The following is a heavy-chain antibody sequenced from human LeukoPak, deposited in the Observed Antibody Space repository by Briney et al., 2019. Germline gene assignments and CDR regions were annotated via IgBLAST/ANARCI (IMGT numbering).Heavy chain of an antibody. CDR2: INPSGGST. CDR3: ARESLAAGTLSVYFDY. V-gene: IGHV1-46*01. CDR1: GYTFTSYY. Sequence: ASVKVSCKASGYTFTSYYMHWVRQAPGQGLEWMGIINPSGGSTSYAQKFQGRVTMTRDTSTSTVYMELSSLRSEDTAVYYCARESLAAGTLSVYFDYWGQGTLVTVSS. D-gene: IGHD6-13*01. J-gene: IGHJ4*02.